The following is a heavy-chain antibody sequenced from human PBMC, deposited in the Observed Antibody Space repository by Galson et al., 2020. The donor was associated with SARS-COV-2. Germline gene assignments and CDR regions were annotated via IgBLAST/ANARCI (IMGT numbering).Heavy chain of an antibody. J-gene: IGHJ4*02. CDR2: ISSSSSTI. Sequence: GGSLRLSCAAPGFTFSSYSMNWVRQAPGKGLEWVSYISSSSSTIYYADSVKGRFTISRDNAKNSLYLQMNSLRAEDTAVYYCARDLRGGSYLGWGQGTLVTVSS. CDR3: ARDLRGGSYLG. V-gene: IGHV3-48*04. CDR1: GFTFSSYS. D-gene: IGHD1-26*01.